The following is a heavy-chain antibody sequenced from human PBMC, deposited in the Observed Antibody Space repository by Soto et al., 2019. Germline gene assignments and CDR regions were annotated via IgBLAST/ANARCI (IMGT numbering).Heavy chain of an antibody. D-gene: IGHD4-17*01. CDR3: ARDNGDYSFFFDY. V-gene: IGHV4-59*01. CDR2: IYYSGST. J-gene: IGHJ4*02. CDR1: GGSISSYY. Sequence: SETLSLTCTVSGGSISSYYWSWIRQPPGKGLEWIGYIYYSGSTNYNPSLKSRVTISVDTSKNQFSLKLSSVTAADTAVYYCARDNGDYSFFFDYWGQGTLVTVSS.